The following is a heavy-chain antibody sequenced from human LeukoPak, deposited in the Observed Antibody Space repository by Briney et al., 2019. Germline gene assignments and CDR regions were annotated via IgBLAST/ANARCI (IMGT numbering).Heavy chain of an antibody. J-gene: IGHJ1*01. V-gene: IGHV4-39*01. Sequence: SETLSLTCTVSGGSMSSSSYFWGWIRQPPGKGLEWIGSIYYIGITYYNPSLRSRLSISADTSKNQFSLRLSSVTAADTAVYYCARLFQYSSSSRFFQHWGLGTLVTVS. D-gene: IGHD6-6*01. CDR1: GGSMSSSSYF. CDR3: ARLFQYSSSSRFFQH. CDR2: IYYIGIT.